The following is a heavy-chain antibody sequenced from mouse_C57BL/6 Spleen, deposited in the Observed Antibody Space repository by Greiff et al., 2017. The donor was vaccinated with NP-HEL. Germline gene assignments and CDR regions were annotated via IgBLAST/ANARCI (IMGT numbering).Heavy chain of an antibody. CDR3: ARDERDSNCLFDY. V-gene: IGHV5-4*01. CDR1: GFTFSSYA. Sequence: EVMLVESGGGLVKPGGSLKLSCAASGFTFSSYAMSWVRQTPEKRLEWVATISDGGSYTYYPDNVKGRFTISRDNAKNNLYLQMSHLKSEDTAMYYCARDERDSNCLFDYWGQGTTLTVSS. CDR2: ISDGGSYT. J-gene: IGHJ2*01. D-gene: IGHD2-5*01.